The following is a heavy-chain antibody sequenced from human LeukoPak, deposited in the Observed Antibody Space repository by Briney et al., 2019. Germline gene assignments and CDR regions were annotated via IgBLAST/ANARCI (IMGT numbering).Heavy chain of an antibody. Sequence: SETLSLTCAVYGGSFSGYYCSWIRQPPGKGLEWIGEINHSGSTNYNPSLKSRVTISVDTSKNQFSLKLSSVTAADTAVYYCARGLKVNYFDYWGQGNLVTVSS. J-gene: IGHJ4*02. CDR1: GGSFSGYY. V-gene: IGHV4-34*01. CDR2: INHSGST. CDR3: ARGLKVNYFDY.